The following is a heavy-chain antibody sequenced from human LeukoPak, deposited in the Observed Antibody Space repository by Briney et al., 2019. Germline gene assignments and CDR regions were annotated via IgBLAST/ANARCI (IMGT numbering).Heavy chain of an antibody. D-gene: IGHD3-22*01. CDR1: GGSISNYF. J-gene: IGHJ3*02. V-gene: IGHV4-4*07. CDR3: AESNGYGLIDI. Sequence: SETLSLTCTVSGGSISNYFWSWFRQPAGKGLEWIGRIYTSGSTNYNPSLKSRVTISLDTSRNQFSLKLNSVTAADTAVYYCAESNGYGLIDIWGQGTMVTVSS. CDR2: IYTSGST.